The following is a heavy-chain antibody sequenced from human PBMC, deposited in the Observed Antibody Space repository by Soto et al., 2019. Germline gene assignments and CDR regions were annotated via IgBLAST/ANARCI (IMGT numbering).Heavy chain of an antibody. CDR2: INPNGGST. CDR3: ACDVDTAMAIFDY. D-gene: IGHD5-18*01. CDR1: GYIFTEYY. Sequence: ASVTVSCQASGYIFTEYYMHWVRQAPGQGLGWMGLINPNGGSTSYAQKFQGRVTMTRDTSTSTVYMELSSLRSEDTAVYYCACDVDTAMAIFDYWGQGTLVTVSS. J-gene: IGHJ4*02. V-gene: IGHV1-46*03.